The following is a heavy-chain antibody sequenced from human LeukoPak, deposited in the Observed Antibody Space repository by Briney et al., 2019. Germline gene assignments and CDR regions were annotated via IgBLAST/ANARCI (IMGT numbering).Heavy chain of an antibody. CDR3: ATRDRSPRD. D-gene: IGHD3-10*01. V-gene: IGHV3-23*01. Sequence: GGSLRLSCAASGFTFSSYAMSWVRQTPGEGLEWISTINTNGGNTYYADSVKGRFTISRDNPKSTLFLQMDSLRDEDTAIYYCATRDRSPRDWGQGVLVTVSS. CDR2: INTNGGNT. CDR1: GFTFSSYA. J-gene: IGHJ4*01.